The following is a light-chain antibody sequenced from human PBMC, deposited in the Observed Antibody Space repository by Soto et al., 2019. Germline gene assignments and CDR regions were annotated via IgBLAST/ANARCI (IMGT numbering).Light chain of an antibody. CDR3: QQYHNWPGT. V-gene: IGKV3-20*01. CDR1: LSVSSSY. CDR2: GAS. Sequence: EIVLTQSPATLSLSPGERVTLSCRASLSVSSSYLAWYQQKPGQPPRLLIYGASSRATGIPDRFSGSGSGTDFTLTISRLEPEDFAVYFCQQYHNWPGTFGQGTKVEIK. J-gene: IGKJ1*01.